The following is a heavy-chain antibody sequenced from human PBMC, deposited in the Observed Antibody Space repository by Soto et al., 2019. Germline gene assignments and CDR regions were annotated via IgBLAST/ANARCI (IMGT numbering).Heavy chain of an antibody. Sequence: QVTLRESGPVLLQPPEPLTLTCNVSGFSLTTGSMGVSWIRQPPGKAREWLAHIFSDAERSYSRSLQGRLTVSKVGSGSHVVLTMTNMDPVDTGTYFCVRMNAESYSSYYAMDVWGQGNTVTVSS. J-gene: IGHJ6*02. D-gene: IGHD3-10*01. CDR3: VRMNAESYSSYYAMDV. CDR1: GFSLTTGSMG. CDR2: IFSDAER. V-gene: IGHV2-26*01.